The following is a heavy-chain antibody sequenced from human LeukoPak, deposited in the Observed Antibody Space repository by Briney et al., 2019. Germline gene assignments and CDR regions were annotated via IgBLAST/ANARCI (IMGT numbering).Heavy chain of an antibody. CDR1: GFTFSTHA. J-gene: IGHJ4*02. Sequence: GGSLRLSCAASGFTFSTHAMSWVRQAPGKGLEWVSDISASGGSTYYADFVKGRFTVSRDNSKNTVYLQMSSLRADDTALYYCAKGPRQQLVTRFDNWGQGTLVTVSS. V-gene: IGHV3-23*01. CDR3: AKGPRQQLVTRFDN. CDR2: ISASGGST. D-gene: IGHD6-13*01.